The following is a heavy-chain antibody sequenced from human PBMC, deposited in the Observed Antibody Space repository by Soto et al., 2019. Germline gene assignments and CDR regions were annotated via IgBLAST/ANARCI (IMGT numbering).Heavy chain of an antibody. Sequence: QVQLVQSGAEVRKPGASLTVSCRASGDSFNDYYIHWVRQAPGQGLEWMGWINPNSGVTKYAQKFQGWVSMTRDTSIRTVYMQLSRLRSDDTAVYYCARVSGGATATLAYYDFYMDVWGTGTRVNVSS. CDR2: INPNSGVT. D-gene: IGHD5-12*01. J-gene: IGHJ6*03. CDR1: GDSFNDYY. CDR3: ARVSGGATATLAYYDFYMDV. V-gene: IGHV1-2*04.